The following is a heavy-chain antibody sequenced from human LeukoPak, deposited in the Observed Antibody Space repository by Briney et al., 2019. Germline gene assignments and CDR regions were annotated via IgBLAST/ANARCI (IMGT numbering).Heavy chain of an antibody. CDR1: GYTFTSYG. V-gene: IGHV1-18*04. Sequence: ASVKVSCKASGYTFTSYGISWVRQAPGQGLEWMGWISAYNGNTNYAQKLQGRVTMTTHTSTSTAYMELRSLRSDDTAVYYCARDNVVVTATTNFDYWGQGTLVTVSS. CDR3: ARDNVVVTATTNFDY. J-gene: IGHJ4*02. D-gene: IGHD2-21*02. CDR2: ISAYNGNT.